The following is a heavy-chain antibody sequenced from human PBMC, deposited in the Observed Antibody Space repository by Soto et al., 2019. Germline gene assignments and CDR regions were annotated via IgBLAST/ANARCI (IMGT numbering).Heavy chain of an antibody. V-gene: IGHV3-66*04. CDR1: GCTVSGNY. CDR3: ARQLYYYYYMDV. Sequence: SLRVSCAASGCTVSGNYGSWVRQAPGKGLEWVSVIYRGGSTYYAESVKGRFTISRDNSKNTLYLQMNSLRAEDTAVYYCARQLYYYYYMDVWGKGTTVTVSS. J-gene: IGHJ6*03. CDR2: IYRGGST.